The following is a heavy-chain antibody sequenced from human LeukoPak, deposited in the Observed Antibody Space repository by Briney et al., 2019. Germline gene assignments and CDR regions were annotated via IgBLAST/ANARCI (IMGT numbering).Heavy chain of an antibody. D-gene: IGHD6-19*01. Sequence: PGGSLRLSCAASGFTFDDYAMHWVRHAPGKGLEWVSGISWNSGSIGYADSVKGRFTISRDNAKNSLYLQMNSLRAEDTALYYCAKDISPYSSGWYERYFDYWGQGTLVTVSS. CDR3: AKDISPYSSGWYERYFDY. V-gene: IGHV3-9*01. CDR1: GFTFDDYA. J-gene: IGHJ4*02. CDR2: ISWNSGSI.